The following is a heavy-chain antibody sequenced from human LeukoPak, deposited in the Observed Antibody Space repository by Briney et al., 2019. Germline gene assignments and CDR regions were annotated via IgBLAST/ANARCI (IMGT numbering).Heavy chain of an antibody. CDR1: GGSISSGSYY. Sequence: SETLSLTCTVSGGSISSGSYYWNWIRQPPGKGLEWIGEINDSGSTNYNPSLKSRVTISVDTSKNQFSLKLSSVTAADTAVYYCARAPDIVVVPAARSDAFDIWGQGTMVTVSS. D-gene: IGHD2-2*01. CDR2: INDSGST. J-gene: IGHJ3*02. V-gene: IGHV4-39*07. CDR3: ARAPDIVVVPAARSDAFDI.